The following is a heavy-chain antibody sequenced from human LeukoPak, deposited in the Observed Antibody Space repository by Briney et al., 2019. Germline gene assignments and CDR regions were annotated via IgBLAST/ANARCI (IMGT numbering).Heavy chain of an antibody. CDR1: GGSFSGYY. V-gene: IGHV4-34*01. D-gene: IGHD3-10*01. J-gene: IGHJ5*02. CDR2: INHSGST. CDR3: ARGGGAVLLWFGELAA. Sequence: SEALPLTCAVYGGSFSGYYWSWIRQPPGKGLEWIGEINHSGSTNYNPSLQSRVTISVDTSKNQFSLKPSAVTAADTAVYYCARGGGAVLLWFGELAAWGQGTLVTVSS.